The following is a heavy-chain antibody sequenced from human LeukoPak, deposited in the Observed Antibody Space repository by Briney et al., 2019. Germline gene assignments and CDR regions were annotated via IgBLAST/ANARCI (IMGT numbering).Heavy chain of an antibody. CDR1: GYTFTGYY. V-gene: IGHV1-2*02. J-gene: IGHJ4*02. D-gene: IGHD3-10*01. Sequence: ASLKVSCKSSGYTFTGYYMRWVRQAPGQGLEWMGWINPNSGGTNYAQKFQGRVTMTRDTSVSAAYMEVNRLTSDDTAVYYCARDYGGPSWFGGIDYWGQGTLVTVSS. CDR2: INPNSGGT. CDR3: ARDYGGPSWFGGIDY.